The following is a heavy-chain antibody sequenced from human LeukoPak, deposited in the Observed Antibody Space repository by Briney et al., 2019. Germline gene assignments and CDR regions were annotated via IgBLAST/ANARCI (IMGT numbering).Heavy chain of an antibody. J-gene: IGHJ4*02. CDR3: TTDWFFW. CDR2: IKRTTEGGTT. CDR1: GFTFSSYE. D-gene: IGHD3-10*01. Sequence: GGSLRLSCAASGFTFSSYEMNWVRQAPGKGLEWVGRIKRTTEGGTTDYAALVKDRFTISRDDSKNTLFLQMSSLKIEDTAVYYCTTDWFFWWGQGTLVTVSS. V-gene: IGHV3-15*01.